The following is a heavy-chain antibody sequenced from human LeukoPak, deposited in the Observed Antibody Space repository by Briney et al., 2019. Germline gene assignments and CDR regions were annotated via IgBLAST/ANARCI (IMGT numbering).Heavy chain of an antibody. CDR1: GFTFDDYA. J-gene: IGHJ4*02. D-gene: IGHD5-24*01. CDR2: ISGDGGST. Sequence: GGSLRLSCAASGFTFDDYAMHWVRQAPGKGLEWVSLISGDGGSTYYADSVKGRFTISRDNSKNSLYLQMNSLRTEDNALYYCAKEPEMATISDYWGQGTLVTVSS. V-gene: IGHV3-43*02. CDR3: AKEPEMATISDY.